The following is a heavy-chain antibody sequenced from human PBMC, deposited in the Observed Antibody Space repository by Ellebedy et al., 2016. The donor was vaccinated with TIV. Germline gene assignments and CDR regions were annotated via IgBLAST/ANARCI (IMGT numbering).Heavy chain of an antibody. CDR1: GDSISTYY. CDR2: IYYSGST. D-gene: IGHD4-23*01. V-gene: IGHV4-59*08. J-gene: IGHJ5*02. CDR3: ARFVLHDYGGNLHWFDP. Sequence: SETLSLTCTVSGDSISTYYWSWIRQPPGKGLEWLGYIYYSGSTNYNPSLKSRVTISVDTSRSQFSLKLTSVTAADTAVYYCARFVLHDYGGNLHWFDPWGQGTLVTVSS.